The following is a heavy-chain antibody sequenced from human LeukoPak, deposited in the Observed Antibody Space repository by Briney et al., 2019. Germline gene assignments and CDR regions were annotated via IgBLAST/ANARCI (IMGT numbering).Heavy chain of an antibody. CDR2: IRYDGSQK. Sequence: GGSLRLSCAASGFSFSNYGMHWVRQAPGKGLEWVAYIRYDGSQKYYGGSVKGRFTISRDNSKNTVYLQMNSLRDEDTAVYYCARDLLSLPHKYFDSWGQGTLVTVSS. D-gene: IGHD3-16*01. CDR3: ARDLLSLPHKYFDS. V-gene: IGHV3-30*02. J-gene: IGHJ4*02. CDR1: GFSFSNYG.